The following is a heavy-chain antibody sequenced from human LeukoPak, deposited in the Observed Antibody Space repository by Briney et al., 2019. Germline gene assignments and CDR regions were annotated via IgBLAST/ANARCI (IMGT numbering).Heavy chain of an antibody. CDR3: AREYEVWSYYYGSGSYYNALDY. Sequence: GGSLRLSCAASGFTFSSYGMHWVRQAPGKGLEWVAFIRYDGSNKYYADSVKGRFTISRDNSKNTLYLQMNSLRAEDTAMYYCAREYEVWSYYYGSGSYYNALDYWGQGTLVTVSS. CDR1: GFTFSSYG. CDR2: IRYDGSNK. V-gene: IGHV3-30*02. D-gene: IGHD3-10*01. J-gene: IGHJ4*02.